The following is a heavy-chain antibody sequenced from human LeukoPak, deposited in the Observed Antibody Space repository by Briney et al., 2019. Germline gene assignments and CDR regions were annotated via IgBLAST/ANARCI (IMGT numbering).Heavy chain of an antibody. CDR2: INPNSGGT. CDR3: ARVAYSSSWYIFWFDP. D-gene: IGHD6-13*01. V-gene: IGHV1-2*02. CDR1: GYTFTGYY. Sequence: GASVKVSCKASGYTFTGYYMHWVRQAPGQGLEWMGWINPNSGGTNYAQKFQGRVTMTRDTSISTAYMELSRLRSDDTAVYYCARVAYSSSWYIFWFDPWGQGTLVTVSS. J-gene: IGHJ5*02.